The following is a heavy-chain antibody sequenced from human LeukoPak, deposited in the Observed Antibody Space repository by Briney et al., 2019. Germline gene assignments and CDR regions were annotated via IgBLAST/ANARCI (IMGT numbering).Heavy chain of an antibody. Sequence: GGSLRLSCAASGFTFSSYAMSWVRQAPGKGLEWVSAISGSGGSTYYADSVKGWFTISRDNSKNTLYLQMNSLRAEDTAVYYCAKVAPRKRITIFGVAEGYFDYWGQGTLVTVSS. J-gene: IGHJ4*02. D-gene: IGHD3-3*01. CDR1: GFTFSSYA. CDR2: ISGSGGST. CDR3: AKVAPRKRITIFGVAEGYFDY. V-gene: IGHV3-23*01.